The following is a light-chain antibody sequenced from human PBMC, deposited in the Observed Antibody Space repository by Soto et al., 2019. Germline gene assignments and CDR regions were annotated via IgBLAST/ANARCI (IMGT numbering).Light chain of an antibody. CDR1: QSVSSY. CDR3: QHRSNWPPFT. CDR2: DAS. J-gene: IGKJ3*01. Sequence: EIVLTQSPATLSLSPGERATLACRASQSVSSYLAWYPQKPGQAPRLLIYDASNRATGIPARFSGSGSGTDFPLTISSLEPQEFAVYYCQHRSNWPPFTFGRGTKVDIK. V-gene: IGKV3-11*01.